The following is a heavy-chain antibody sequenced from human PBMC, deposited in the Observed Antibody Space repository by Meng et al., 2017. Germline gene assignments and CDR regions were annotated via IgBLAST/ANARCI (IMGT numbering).Heavy chain of an antibody. CDR2: INHSGST. V-gene: IGHV4-34*01. Sequence: QVRLRQWGEGLLKPSEPLSLTCAVYGGSFSGYYWSWIRQPPGKGLEWIGEINHSGSTNYNPSLKSRVTISVDTSKNQFSLKLSSVTAADTAVYYCASSGYSYGYRFDYWGQGTLVTVSS. CDR3: ASSGYSYGYRFDY. J-gene: IGHJ4*02. D-gene: IGHD5-18*01. CDR1: GGSFSGYY.